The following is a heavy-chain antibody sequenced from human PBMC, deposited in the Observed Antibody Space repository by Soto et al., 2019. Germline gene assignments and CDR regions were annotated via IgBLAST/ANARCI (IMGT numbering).Heavy chain of an antibody. CDR3: ARGTSYFAS. D-gene: IGHD2-2*01. CDR2: ITSTSGTI. CDR1: GFSFSIYT. J-gene: IGHJ4*02. Sequence: GGSLRLSCAASGFSFSIYTMNWVRQAPGKGLECIAYITSTSGTIYYADSVKGRFAISRDNAKKFLYLQMNGLRAGDTAVYYCARGTSYFASWGQGSLVPVSS. V-gene: IGHV3-48*01.